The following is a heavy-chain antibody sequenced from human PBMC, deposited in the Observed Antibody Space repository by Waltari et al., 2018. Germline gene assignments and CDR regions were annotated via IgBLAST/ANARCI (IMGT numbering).Heavy chain of an antibody. CDR2: SYPSGST. D-gene: IGHD1-1*01. Sequence: QVQLQESGPGLVKPSQTLSLTCTVSGGSISSGSYSWSWIRQPAGKGLEWIGRSYPSGSTNYNPSRKSRVTISVDTSKNQFSRKLSSVTAADTAVYYCARTLPNSYMAADYWGQGTLVTVSS. V-gene: IGHV4-61*02. J-gene: IGHJ4*02. CDR3: ARTLPNSYMAADY. CDR1: GGSISSGSYS.